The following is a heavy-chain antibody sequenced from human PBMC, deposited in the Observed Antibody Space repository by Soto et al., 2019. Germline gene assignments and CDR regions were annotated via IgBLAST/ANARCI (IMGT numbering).Heavy chain of an antibody. D-gene: IGHD3-3*01. V-gene: IGHV4-34*01. J-gene: IGHJ4*02. CDR3: ARVAKPQFGVVTIALDY. CDR2: INHSGST. CDR1: GGSFSGYY. Sequence: PSETLSLTCAVYGGSFSGYYWSWIRQPPGKGLEWIGEINHSGSTNYNPSLKSRVTISVDTSKNQFSLKLSSVTAADTAVYYCARVAKPQFGVVTIALDYWGQGTLVTVYS.